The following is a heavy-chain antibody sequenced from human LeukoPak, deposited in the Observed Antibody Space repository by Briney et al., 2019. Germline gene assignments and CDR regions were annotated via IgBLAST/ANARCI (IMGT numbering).Heavy chain of an antibody. Sequence: GGSLRLSCAASGFTFSRYWMHWVRQAPGKGLVWVSRISPDGSRTTYADSVKGRFTISRDNAENTVYLQTNSLRAEDTAVYYCARVALGSYNWFDPWGQGTLVTVSS. V-gene: IGHV3-74*01. CDR3: ARVALGSYNWFDP. CDR1: GFTFSRYW. J-gene: IGHJ5*02. D-gene: IGHD3-10*01. CDR2: ISPDGSRT.